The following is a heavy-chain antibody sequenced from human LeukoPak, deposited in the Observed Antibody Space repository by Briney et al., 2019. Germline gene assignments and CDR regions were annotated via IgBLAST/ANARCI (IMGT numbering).Heavy chain of an antibody. V-gene: IGHV3-21*01. CDR3: ATWEFFQH. Sequence: PGGSLRLSCAASAFSFSNYNMNWVRQAPGKGLEWVSSITSSGSYIYYADSVKGRFTISRDDAKNSLYLQMNSLRAEDTGMYYCATWEFFQHWGQGTLVTVSS. D-gene: IGHD1-26*01. J-gene: IGHJ1*01. CDR1: AFSFSNYN. CDR2: ITSSGSYI.